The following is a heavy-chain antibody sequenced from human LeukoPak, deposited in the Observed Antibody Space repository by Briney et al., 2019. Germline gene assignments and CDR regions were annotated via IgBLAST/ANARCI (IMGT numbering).Heavy chain of an antibody. CDR3: AREDFYDSGSNDY. CDR1: GYSFTNYD. D-gene: IGHD3-22*01. CDR2: MNPNSGIT. Sequence: ASVKVSCKASGYSFTNYDINWVRQATGQGLEWMGGMNPNSGITAYAQKFQGRVTITRNTSMSTAYMELSSLRSEDTAVYYCAREDFYDSGSNDYWGQGTLVTVSS. V-gene: IGHV1-8*03. J-gene: IGHJ4*02.